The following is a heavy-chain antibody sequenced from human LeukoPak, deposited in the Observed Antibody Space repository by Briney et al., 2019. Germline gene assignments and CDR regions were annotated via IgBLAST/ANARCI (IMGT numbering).Heavy chain of an antibody. V-gene: IGHV3-30*18. Sequence: PGRSLRLSCAASGFTFSSYGMHWVRQAPGKGLEWVAVISYDGSNKYYADSVKGRFTISRDNSKNTLYLQMNSLRAEDTAVYYCAKSRGVVPAAPLGYWGQGTLVTVSS. CDR1: GFTFSSYG. D-gene: IGHD2-2*01. J-gene: IGHJ4*02. CDR3: AKSRGVVPAAPLGY. CDR2: ISYDGSNK.